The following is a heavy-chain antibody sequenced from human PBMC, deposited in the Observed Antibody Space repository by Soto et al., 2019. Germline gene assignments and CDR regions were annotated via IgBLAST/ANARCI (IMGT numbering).Heavy chain of an antibody. CDR1: AITFGSYS. Sequence: GFLRRSFAAPAITFGSYSRSWVVQAPGKGLEWVSSIIGSGGSTYYADYVKGRFTISRDNSKNIVYLQMNSLRAEDTAIYYCAGGRTVSTHYHYYCGLDVWGQGTTVTVSS. CDR2: IIGSGGST. CDR3: AGGRTVSTHYHYYCGLDV. D-gene: IGHD4-4*01. J-gene: IGHJ6*02. V-gene: IGHV3-23*01.